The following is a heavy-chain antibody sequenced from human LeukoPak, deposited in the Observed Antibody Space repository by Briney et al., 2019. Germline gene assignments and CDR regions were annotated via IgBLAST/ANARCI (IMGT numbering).Heavy chain of an antibody. J-gene: IGHJ5*02. V-gene: IGHV1-69*01. D-gene: IGHD2-2*01. CDR2: IVPIFGTA. CDR1: GGTFSSYA. CDR3: ARVRPIVVVPAARGNWFDP. Sequence: SVKVSCKASGGTFSSYAISWVRQAPGQGLEWMGGIVPIFGTANYAQKFQGRVTITADESTSTAYMELSSLRSEDTAVYYCARVRPIVVVPAARGNWFDPWGQGTLVTVSS.